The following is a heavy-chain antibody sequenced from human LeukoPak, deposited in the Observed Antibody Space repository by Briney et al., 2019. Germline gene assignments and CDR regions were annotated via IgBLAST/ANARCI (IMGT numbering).Heavy chain of an antibody. CDR3: ARDSGDSSGYSPG. Sequence: GGSLRLSWAASGFTFSSYSMNWVRQAPGKRLEWVSSISSSSSYIYYADSVKGRFTISRDNAKNSLYLQMNSLRAEDTAVYYCARDSGDSSGYSPGWGQGTLVTVSS. D-gene: IGHD3-22*01. J-gene: IGHJ4*02. V-gene: IGHV3-21*01. CDR2: ISSSSSYI. CDR1: GFTFSSYS.